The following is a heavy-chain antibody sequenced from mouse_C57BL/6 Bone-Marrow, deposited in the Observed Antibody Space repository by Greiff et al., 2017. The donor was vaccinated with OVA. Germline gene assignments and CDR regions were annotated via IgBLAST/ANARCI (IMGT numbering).Heavy chain of an antibody. CDR2: ISSGGDYI. J-gene: IGHJ3*01. V-gene: IGHV5-9-1*02. D-gene: IGHD2-3*01. CDR3: TREGYYVDY. Sequence: EVMLVESGEGLVKPGGSLKLSCAASGFTFSSYAMSWVRQTPEKRLEWVAYISSGGDYIYYADTVTGRFTISRDNARNTLYLQMSSLKSEDTAMYYCTREGYYVDYWGQGTLVTVSA. CDR1: GFTFSSYA.